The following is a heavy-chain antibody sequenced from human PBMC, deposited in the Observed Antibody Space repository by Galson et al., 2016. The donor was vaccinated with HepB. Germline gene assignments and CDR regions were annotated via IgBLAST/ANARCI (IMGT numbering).Heavy chain of an antibody. CDR2: IYHSGST. CDR1: GGSMSSGGYS. CDR3: ARGGRDDAFDI. V-gene: IGHV4-30-2*01. Sequence: TLSLTCAVSGGSMSSGGYSWSWIRQPPGKGLEWIGYIYHSGSTYYNPSLKSRVTISVDRSKNQFSLKLSSVTAADPAVYYCARGGRDDAFDIWGQGTMVTVSS. J-gene: IGHJ3*02.